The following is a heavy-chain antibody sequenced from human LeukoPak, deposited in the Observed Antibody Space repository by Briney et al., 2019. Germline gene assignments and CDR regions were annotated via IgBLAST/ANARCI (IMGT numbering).Heavy chain of an antibody. D-gene: IGHD3-22*01. CDR2: TYTSGST. J-gene: IGHJ6*03. CDR3: ARGLSPLYYYYYMDV. V-gene: IGHV4-61*02. CDR1: GGSISSGSYY. Sequence: PSETLSLTCTVSGGSISSGSYYWSWIRQPAGKGLEWIGRTYTSGSTNYNPSLKSRVTISVDTSKNQFSLKLSSVTAADTAVYYCARGLSPLYYYYYMDVWGKGTTVTVSS.